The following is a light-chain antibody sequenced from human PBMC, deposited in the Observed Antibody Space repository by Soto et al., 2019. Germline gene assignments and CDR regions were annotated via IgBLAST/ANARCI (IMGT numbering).Light chain of an antibody. CDR3: QQRSNWTKIT. J-gene: IGKJ5*01. CDR2: GAS. V-gene: IGKV3D-20*02. Sequence: IVLTQSPGTLSLSPGERATLSCRAIQSVSNNYLAWYQQKPGQAPRLLIYGASNRATGIPDRFSGSGSGTDFTLIISSLEPEDSAVYYCQQRSNWTKITFGQGTRLEIK. CDR1: QSVSNNY.